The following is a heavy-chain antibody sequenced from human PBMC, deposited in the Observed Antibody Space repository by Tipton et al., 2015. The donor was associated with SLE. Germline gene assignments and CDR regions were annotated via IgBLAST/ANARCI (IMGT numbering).Heavy chain of an antibody. V-gene: IGHV3-23*01. Sequence: SLRLSCAASGFTFSSYSMSWVRQAPGKGLEWVSAISGSGGSTYYADSVKGRFTISRDNSKNTLYLQMNSLRAEDTAVYYCARLLNPRSYYFDYWGQGTLVTVSS. J-gene: IGHJ4*02. CDR2: ISGSGGST. D-gene: IGHD1-14*01. CDR1: GFTFSSYS. CDR3: ARLLNPRSYYFDY.